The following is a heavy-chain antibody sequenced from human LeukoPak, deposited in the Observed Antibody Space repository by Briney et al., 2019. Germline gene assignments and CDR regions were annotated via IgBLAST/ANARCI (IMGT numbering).Heavy chain of an antibody. CDR3: AKLYSSSWNFDY. V-gene: IGHV3-7*03. CDR1: GLIFSKYW. CDR2: IKRDGSEK. D-gene: IGHD6-13*01. Sequence: GGSLRLSCAASGLIFSKYWMTWVRQAPGKGLERVANIKRDGSEKYYVDSVKGRFTISRDNSKNTLHLQMNSLRAEDTAVYYCAKLYSSSWNFDYWGQGTLVTVSS. J-gene: IGHJ4*02.